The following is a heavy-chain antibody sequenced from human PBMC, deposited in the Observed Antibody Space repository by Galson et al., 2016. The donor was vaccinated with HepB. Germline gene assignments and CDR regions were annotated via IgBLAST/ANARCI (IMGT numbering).Heavy chain of an antibody. Sequence: SLRLSCAASGFIFSRYGMHWVRQAPGKGLEWVAVIWNAGSNQYYVDSAKGRFTISRDNSKHTLYLQMNSLRAEDTAVYYCAREGMTTVAMLDYWGQGPLVTVAS. J-gene: IGHJ4*02. CDR1: GFIFSRYG. V-gene: IGHV3-33*01. CDR3: AREGMTTVAMLDY. CDR2: IWNAGSNQ. D-gene: IGHD4-23*01.